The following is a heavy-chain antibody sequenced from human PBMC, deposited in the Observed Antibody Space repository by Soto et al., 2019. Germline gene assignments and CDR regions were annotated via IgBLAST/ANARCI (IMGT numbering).Heavy chain of an antibody. CDR3: ARKLIAASGTFDY. V-gene: IGHV1-2*02. CDR1: GGSFSSSG. CDR2: INPNTGVT. J-gene: IGHJ4*02. Sequence: ASVKVSCKASGGSFSSSGISWVRQAPGQGLEWVGGINPNTGVTSFAQNFQGRVTMTRDTSIRTAYMELSWLRSDDTAIYYCARKLIAASGTFDYWGQGTLVTVSS. D-gene: IGHD6-13*01.